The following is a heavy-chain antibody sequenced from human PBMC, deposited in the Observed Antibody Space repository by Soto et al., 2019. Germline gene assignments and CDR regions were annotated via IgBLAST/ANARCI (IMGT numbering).Heavy chain of an antibody. CDR3: AKGVVPAAAYYYYPPGMDV. V-gene: IGHV3-30-3*01. J-gene: IGHJ6*02. CDR1: GFTFSSYA. D-gene: IGHD2-2*01. CDR2: ISYDGSNK. Sequence: GGSLRLSCAASGFTFSSYAMRWVRQAPGKGLEWVAVISYDGSNKYYADSVKGRFTISRDNSKDTLYLQMNSLRAEDTAVYYCAKGVVPAAAYYYYPPGMDVWGEGTTVTVSS.